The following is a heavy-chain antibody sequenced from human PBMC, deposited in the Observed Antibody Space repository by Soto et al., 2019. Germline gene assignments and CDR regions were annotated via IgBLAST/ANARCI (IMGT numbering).Heavy chain of an antibody. CDR3: AAGPEVAYGSGSYYNVRDYYYGMDV. D-gene: IGHD3-10*01. CDR1: GFTFTSSA. CDR2: IVVGSGNT. V-gene: IGHV1-58*01. Sequence: SVKVSCKASGFTFTSSAVQWVRQARGQRLEWIGWIVVGSGNTNYAQKFQERVTITRDMSTSTAYMELSSLRSEDTAVYYCAAGPEVAYGSGSYYNVRDYYYGMDVWGQ. J-gene: IGHJ6*02.